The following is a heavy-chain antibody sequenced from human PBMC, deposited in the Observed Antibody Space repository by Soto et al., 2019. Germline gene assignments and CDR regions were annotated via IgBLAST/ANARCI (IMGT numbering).Heavy chain of an antibody. V-gene: IGHV1-2*04. D-gene: IGHD3-22*01. Sequence: ASVKVSCKASGYTFTGYYMHWVRQAPGQGLEWMGWINPNSGGTNYAQKFQGWVTMTRDTSISTAYMELSRLRSDDTAVYCCARELITLYYDSSGYPEYYYYGMDVWGQGTTVTVSS. J-gene: IGHJ6*02. CDR2: INPNSGGT. CDR1: GYTFTGYY. CDR3: ARELITLYYDSSGYPEYYYYGMDV.